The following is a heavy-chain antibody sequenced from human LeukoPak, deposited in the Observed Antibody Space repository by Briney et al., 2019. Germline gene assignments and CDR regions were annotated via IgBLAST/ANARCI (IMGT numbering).Heavy chain of an antibody. J-gene: IGHJ4*02. CDR3: ARPIVGATTWDLDY. Sequence: GASGKVSCKASGGTFSSYAISWVRQAPGQGLEWMGRIIPILGIANYAQKFQGRVTITADKSTSTAYMELSSLRSEDTAVYYCARPIVGATTWDLDYWGQGTLVTVSS. CDR1: GGTFSSYA. CDR2: IIPILGIA. D-gene: IGHD1-26*01. V-gene: IGHV1-69*04.